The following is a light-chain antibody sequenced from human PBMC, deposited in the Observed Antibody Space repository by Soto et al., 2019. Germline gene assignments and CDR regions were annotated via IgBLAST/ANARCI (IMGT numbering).Light chain of an antibody. CDR2: DVS. J-gene: IGLJ2*01. V-gene: IGLV2-14*01. Sequence: HSVLTQPASVSGSPGQSITISCTGTSSDVGGYNYVSWYQQHPGKAPKLMIYDVSNRPSGVSNRFSGSKSGNTASLTISGLQAEDEADYYCSSYTSSSTPLFGGGTKVTVL. CDR3: SSYTSSSTPL. CDR1: SSDVGGYNY.